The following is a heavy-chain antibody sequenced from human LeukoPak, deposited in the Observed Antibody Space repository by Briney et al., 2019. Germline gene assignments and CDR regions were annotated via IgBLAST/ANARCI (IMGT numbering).Heavy chain of an antibody. CDR2: INDDSTDI. D-gene: IGHD2-2*01. CDR1: GFPFSLYA. V-gene: IGHV3-21*05. J-gene: IGHJ5*01. Sequence: GGSLRLSCAASGFPFSLYAMNWVRQAPGKGREWVSYINDDSTDIHYADSVKGRFSISRDSARNTLYLQLSSLRAEDTAVYYCARDTFQPGLIDSWGQGTLVTVSS. CDR3: ARDTFQPGLIDS.